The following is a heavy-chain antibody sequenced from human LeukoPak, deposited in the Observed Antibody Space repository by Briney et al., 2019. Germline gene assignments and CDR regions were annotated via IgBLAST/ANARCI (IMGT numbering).Heavy chain of an antibody. CDR3: ARERNYYDSSGSTHRHFDY. V-gene: IGHV3-33*01. Sequence: GGSLRLSCAASGFTFSSYGMHWVRQAPGKGLEWVAVIWYDGSNKYYADSVKGRFTISRDNSKDTLYLQMNSLRAEDTAVYYCARERNYYDSSGSTHRHFDYWGQGTLVTVSS. D-gene: IGHD3-22*01. J-gene: IGHJ4*02. CDR1: GFTFSSYG. CDR2: IWYDGSNK.